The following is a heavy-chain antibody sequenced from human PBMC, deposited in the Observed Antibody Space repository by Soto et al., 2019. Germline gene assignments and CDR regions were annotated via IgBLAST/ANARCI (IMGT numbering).Heavy chain of an antibody. Sequence: EVQLVESGGGLVQPGGSLRLSCAASEFTVSSNYMSWVRQAPGKGLEWVSVIYSGGSTYYADSVKDRFTISRDNSKNTLYLQMNSLRAEDTAVYYCATDNWYYGCAFDYWGQGTLVTVSS. CDR1: EFTVSSNY. V-gene: IGHV3-66*01. J-gene: IGHJ4*02. CDR3: ATDNWYYGCAFDY. D-gene: IGHD1-7*01. CDR2: IYSGGST.